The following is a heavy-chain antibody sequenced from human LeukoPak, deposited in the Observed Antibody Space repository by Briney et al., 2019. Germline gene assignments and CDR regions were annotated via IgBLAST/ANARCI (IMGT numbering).Heavy chain of an antibody. Sequence: GGSLRLSCGASGFTFSSYEMNWVRQAPGKGLEWVSYISSSGSTIYYADSVKGRFTISRDNAKNSLYLQMNSLRAEDTAVYYCARGVRDLDSSGHHRVYWGQGTLVTVSS. CDR1: GFTFSSYE. J-gene: IGHJ4*02. CDR3: ARGVRDLDSSGHHRVY. D-gene: IGHD3-22*01. CDR2: ISSSGSTI. V-gene: IGHV3-48*03.